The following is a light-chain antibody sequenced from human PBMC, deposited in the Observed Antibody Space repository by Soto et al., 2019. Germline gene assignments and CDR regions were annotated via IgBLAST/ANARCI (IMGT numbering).Light chain of an antibody. CDR2: LGS. CDR1: QSLLYSNGYNY. Sequence: DIVMTQSPLSLPVTPGEPASISCRSSQSLLYSNGYNYLEWYLQKPGQSPLLLIYLGSNRASGVPDRFSGSGSGTDFTLKISRVEAEDVGVYYCMQALETPYTFGQGTKLEIK. V-gene: IGKV2-28*01. CDR3: MQALETPYT. J-gene: IGKJ2*01.